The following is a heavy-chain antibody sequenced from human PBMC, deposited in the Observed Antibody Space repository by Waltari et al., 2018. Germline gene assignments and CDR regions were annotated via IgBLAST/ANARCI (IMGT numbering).Heavy chain of an antibody. D-gene: IGHD6-19*01. CDR3: ARYWGQSGGYSSGWYPLAHYFDY. Sequence: QVQLQESGPGLVQPSETLSLTCTVSGGSISSYYWSWIRQPPGKGLEWLGYIDYSGSTNYNPSLKSRVTISVDTSKNQFSLKLSSVTAADTAVYYCARYWGQSGGYSSGWYPLAHYFDYWGQGTLVTVSS. CDR1: GGSISSYY. CDR2: IDYSGST. J-gene: IGHJ4*02. V-gene: IGHV4-59*01.